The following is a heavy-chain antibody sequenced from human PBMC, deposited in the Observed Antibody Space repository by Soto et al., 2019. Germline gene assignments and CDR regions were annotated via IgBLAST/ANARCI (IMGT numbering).Heavy chain of an antibody. CDR2: INHSGST. V-gene: IGHV4-34*01. Sequence: SETLSLTCAVYGGSFSGYYWSWIRQPPGKGLEWIGEINHSGSTNYNPSLKSRVTISVDTSKNQFSLKLSSVTAADTAVYYCASAPYSSSYGFYYYYYMDVWGKGTTVTVSS. CDR3: ASAPYSSSYGFYYYYYMDV. J-gene: IGHJ6*03. D-gene: IGHD6-6*01. CDR1: GGSFSGYY.